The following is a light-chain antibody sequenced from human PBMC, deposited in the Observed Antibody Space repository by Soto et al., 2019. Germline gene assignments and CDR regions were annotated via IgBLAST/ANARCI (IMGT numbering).Light chain of an antibody. Sequence: QSALTQPASVSGSPGQSITISCTGTSSDFGGYNYVSWYQHHPGKAPKLMIYDVSNRPSGVSDRFSGSKSGNTASLTVSGLQAEDEADYYCSSYTSSSTLLFGGGTQLTVL. CDR2: DVS. V-gene: IGLV2-14*03. CDR3: SSYTSSSTLL. J-gene: IGLJ7*01. CDR1: SSDFGGYNY.